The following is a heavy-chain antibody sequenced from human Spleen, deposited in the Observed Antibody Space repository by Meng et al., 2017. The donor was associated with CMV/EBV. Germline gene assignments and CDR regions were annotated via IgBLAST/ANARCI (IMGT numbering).Heavy chain of an antibody. CDR2: ISGNGAST. CDR1: GFTFSNYA. D-gene: IGHD2-2*02. CDR3: AKVDIVVVPAAILIIAEYFHH. J-gene: IGHJ1*01. Sequence: GGPLRLSCAASGFTFSNYAMSWVRQAPGKGLEWVSTISGNGASTYYADSVKGRLTISRDNSKSTLYLQMNSLRAEDTAIYYCAKVDIVVVPAAILIIAEYFHHWGQGTLVTVSS. V-gene: IGHV3-23*01.